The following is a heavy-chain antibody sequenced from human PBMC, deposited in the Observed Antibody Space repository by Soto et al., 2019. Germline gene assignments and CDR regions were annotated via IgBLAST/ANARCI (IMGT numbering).Heavy chain of an antibody. CDR3: ARGGYCRVVSCYSAWRGYYYMDV. CDR2: MNPNSGNT. Sequence: GASVKVSCKASGYTFTRYDINWLRQATGQGLERMGWMNPNSGNTGYAQKFQGRVTMTRNTSISTAYMELSSLRSEDTAVYYCARGGYCRVVSCYSAWRGYYYMDVSGKGTTVTVSS. D-gene: IGHD2-15*01. V-gene: IGHV1-8*01. CDR1: GYTFTRYD. J-gene: IGHJ6*03.